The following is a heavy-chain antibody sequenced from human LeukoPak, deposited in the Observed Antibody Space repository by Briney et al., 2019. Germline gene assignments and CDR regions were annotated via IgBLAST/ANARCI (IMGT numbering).Heavy chain of an antibody. CDR3: AKDRSGGGDYYFGMDV. CDR1: GFTFSSYW. Sequence: GGSLRLSCAASGFTFSSYWMHWVRQAPGKGLVGVSSISGSGGSTYYADSVKGRFTISRDNSQNTLYLQMNSLRAEDTAVYYCAKDRSGGGDYYFGMDVWGPGTTVTVSS. V-gene: IGHV3-23*01. D-gene: IGHD6-19*01. J-gene: IGHJ6*02. CDR2: ISGSGGST.